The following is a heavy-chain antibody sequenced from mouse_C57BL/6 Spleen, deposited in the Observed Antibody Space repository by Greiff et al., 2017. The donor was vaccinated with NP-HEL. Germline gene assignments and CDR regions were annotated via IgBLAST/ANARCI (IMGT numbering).Heavy chain of an antibody. CDR2: IYPGDGDT. V-gene: IGHV1-82*01. CDR3: ARGGTTPHFDY. D-gene: IGHD1-1*01. CDR1: GYAFSSSW. J-gene: IGHJ2*01. Sequence: QVQLQQSGPELVKPGASVKISCKASGYAFSSSWMNWVKQRPGKGLEWIGRIYPGDGDTNYNGKFKGKATLTADKSSSTAYMQLSSLTSEDSAVYFCARGGTTPHFDYWGQGTTLTVSS.